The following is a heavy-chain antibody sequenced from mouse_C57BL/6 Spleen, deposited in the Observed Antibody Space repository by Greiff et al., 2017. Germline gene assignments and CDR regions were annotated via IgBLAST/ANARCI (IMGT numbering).Heavy chain of an antibody. CDR2: IRLKSDNYAT. CDR3: TKIYYDYPHWYFDV. V-gene: IGHV6-3*01. Sequence: DVQLQESGGGLVQPGGSMKLSCVASGFTFSNYWMNWVRQSPEKGLEWVAQIRLKSDNYATHYAESVKGRFTISRDDSKSSVYLQMNNLRAEDTGIYYCTKIYYDYPHWYFDVWGTGTTVTVSS. D-gene: IGHD2-4*01. J-gene: IGHJ1*03. CDR1: GFTFSNYW.